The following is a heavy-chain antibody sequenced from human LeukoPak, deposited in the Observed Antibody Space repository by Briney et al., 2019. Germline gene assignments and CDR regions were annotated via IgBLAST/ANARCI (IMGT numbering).Heavy chain of an antibody. CDR1: GGTFSSYA. D-gene: IGHD6-6*01. J-gene: IGHJ5*02. V-gene: IGHV1-69*05. Sequence: SVKVSCKASGGTFSSYAISWVRQAPGQGLEWMGRIIPIFGTANYAQKFQGRVTITTDESTSTAYMELSSLRSEDPAVYYCARDHSSSGEGNWFDPWGQGTLVTVSS. CDR2: IIPIFGTA. CDR3: ARDHSSSGEGNWFDP.